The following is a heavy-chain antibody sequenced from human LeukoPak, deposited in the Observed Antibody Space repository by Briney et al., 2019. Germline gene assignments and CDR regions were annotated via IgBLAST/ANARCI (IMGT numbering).Heavy chain of an antibody. CDR3: ATVPGKWLLYGSPHH. V-gene: IGHV1-24*01. Sequence: EASVKVSCKVSGYTLTELSMHWVRQAPGKGLEWMGGFDPEDGETIYAQKFQGRVTMTEDTSTDTAYMELSSLRSEDTAVYYCATVPGKWLLYGSPHHWGQETLVTVSS. D-gene: IGHD5-12*01. J-gene: IGHJ4*02. CDR2: FDPEDGET. CDR1: GYTLTELS.